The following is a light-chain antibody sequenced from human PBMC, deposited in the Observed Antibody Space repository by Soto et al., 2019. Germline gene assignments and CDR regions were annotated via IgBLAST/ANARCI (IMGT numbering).Light chain of an antibody. V-gene: IGKV1-5*01. CDR1: QSISGS. CDR2: DAY. J-gene: IGKJ1*01. CDR3: RQYHGT. Sequence: DIQVTQSPSSLSASVRDRVTITCRASQSISGSLNWYQQKTGKAPKLLIYDAYSLESGVPSRFSGSGSGTEFTLTISSLQPYDVATYYCRQYHGTFGQGTKVDIK.